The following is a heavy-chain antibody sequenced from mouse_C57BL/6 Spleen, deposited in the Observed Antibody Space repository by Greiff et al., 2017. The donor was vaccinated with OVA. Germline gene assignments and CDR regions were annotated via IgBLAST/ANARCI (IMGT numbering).Heavy chain of an antibody. J-gene: IGHJ2*01. CDR3: ARDGATVWFDY. CDR2: INPSNGGT. D-gene: IGHD1-1*01. Sequence: HVQLQPPWTDLVKPGASVKLSCKASGYPFTSYWMHWVKQRPGQGLEWIGNINPSNGGTNYNEKFKSKATLTVDKSSSTAYMQLSSLTSEDSAVYYGARDGATVWFDYWGKGTTLTVSS. V-gene: IGHV1-53*01. CDR1: GYPFTSYW.